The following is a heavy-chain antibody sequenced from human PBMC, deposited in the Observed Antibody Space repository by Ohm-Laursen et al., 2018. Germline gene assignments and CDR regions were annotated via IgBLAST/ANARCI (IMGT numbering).Heavy chain of an antibody. V-gene: IGHV3-7*01. CDR2: IKQDGSEK. CDR3: ARDTALVYGMDV. J-gene: IGHJ6*02. Sequence: SLRLSCAASGFTLSRYWMTWVRQAPGKGLEWVANIKQDGSEKYYVDSVKGRFTISRDNAKNSLFLQMNSLRAEDTALYYCARDTALVYGMDVWGQGTTVTVSS. D-gene: IGHD2-8*02. CDR1: GFTLSRYW.